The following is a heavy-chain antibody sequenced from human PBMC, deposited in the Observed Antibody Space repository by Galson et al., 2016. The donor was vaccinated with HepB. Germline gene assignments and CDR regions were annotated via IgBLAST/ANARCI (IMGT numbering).Heavy chain of an antibody. CDR2: IWYDGSRK. CDR3: ARDLFGFYYDSDERLGN. V-gene: IGHV3-33*01. Sequence: SLRLSCAASGFIFRTYGMHWVRQAPGKGLEWVAVIWYDGSRKYYADSVKGRFTISRDNSKNTLYLQMNSLRAEDTAVYYCARDLFGFYYDSDERLGNWGQGTLVTVSS. D-gene: IGHD3-22*01. CDR1: GFIFRTYG. J-gene: IGHJ4*02.